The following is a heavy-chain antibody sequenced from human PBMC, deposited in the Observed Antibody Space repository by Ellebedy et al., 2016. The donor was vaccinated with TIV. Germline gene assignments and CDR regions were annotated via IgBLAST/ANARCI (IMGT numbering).Heavy chain of an antibody. CDR2: IKQDGDEK. J-gene: IGHJ2*01. CDR3: ARDYLALRYFDWQNNYYFDL. Sequence: GESLKISCAASGFTFSRYWMSWVRQAPGKGLEWVANIKQDGDEKYYVESVKGRFTVSRDNVRDSLYLQMNSLIAEDTAMYFCARDYLALRYFDWQNNYYFDLWGRGALVTVSS. CDR1: GFTFSRYW. V-gene: IGHV3-7*01. D-gene: IGHD3-9*01.